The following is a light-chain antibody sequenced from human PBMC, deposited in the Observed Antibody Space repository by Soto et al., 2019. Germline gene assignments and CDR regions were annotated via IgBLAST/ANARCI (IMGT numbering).Light chain of an antibody. CDR2: EGS. J-gene: IGLJ2*01. CDR1: SSDVGSYNL. V-gene: IGLV2-23*01. CDR3: CSYAGSSTLL. Sequence: QSALTQPASVSGSPGQSITISCTGTSSDVGSYNLVSWYQQHPGKAPKLMIYEGSKRTSGFSNRFSGSKSGNTASLTISGLQAEDEADYYCCSYAGSSTLLFGGGTKVTVL.